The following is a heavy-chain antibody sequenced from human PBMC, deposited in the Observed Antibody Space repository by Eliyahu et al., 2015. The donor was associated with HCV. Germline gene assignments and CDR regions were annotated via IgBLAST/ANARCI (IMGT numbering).Heavy chain of an antibody. CDR1: GFTFXSYG. D-gene: IGHD5-12*01. CDR2: ISYDGSNK. V-gene: IGHV3-30*18. CDR3: AKVSLGYSGYDEWFDY. J-gene: IGHJ4*02. Sequence: QVQLVESGGGVVQPGRSLRLSCAASGFTFXSYGMHWVRQAPGKGLEWVAVISYDGSNKYYADSVKGRFTISRDNSKNTLYLQMNSLRAEDTAVYYCAKVSLGYSGYDEWFDYWGQGTLVTVSS.